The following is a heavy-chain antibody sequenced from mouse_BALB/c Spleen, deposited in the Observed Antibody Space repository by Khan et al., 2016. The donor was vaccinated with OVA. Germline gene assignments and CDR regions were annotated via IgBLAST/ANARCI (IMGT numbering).Heavy chain of an antibody. CDR3: ARDSNVDY. CDR1: GFTFSRFG. V-gene: IGHV5-17*02. J-gene: IGHJ2*01. CDR2: ISSGSSSI. D-gene: IGHD4-1*01. Sequence: EVMLVESGGGLVQPGGSRKLSCAASGFTFSRFGMHWVRQAPEQGLEWVAYISSGSSSIYYADTVKGRFTISRDNPKNTLFLQMTSLRSEDTAMYYCARDSNVDYWGQGTTLTVSS.